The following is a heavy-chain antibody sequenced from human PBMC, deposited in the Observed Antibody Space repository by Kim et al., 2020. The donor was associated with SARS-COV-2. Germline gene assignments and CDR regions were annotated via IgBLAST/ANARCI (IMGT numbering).Heavy chain of an antibody. V-gene: IGHV6-1*01. Sequence: SQTLSLTCVISGDSVSGNHIAWNWIRLSPSGGLEWLVRSFYDSKWYRDYAVSVRGRVSINADTSRNQFSLQLNSLTPEDPAVYFCARGSVIAFDVWD. CDR2: SFYDSKWYR. D-gene: IGHD3-16*02. J-gene: IGHJ3*01. CDR1: GDSVSGNHIA. CDR3: ARGSVIAFDV.